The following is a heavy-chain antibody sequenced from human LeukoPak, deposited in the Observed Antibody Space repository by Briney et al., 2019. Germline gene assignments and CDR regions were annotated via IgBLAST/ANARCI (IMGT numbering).Heavy chain of an antibody. Sequence: MPSETLSLTCTVSGGSISSSSYYWGWIRQPPGKGLERIGSIYYSGSTYYNPSLKSRVTISVDTSKNQFSLKLSSVTAADTAVYYCARPGYGGNSGSFGYWGQGTLVTVSS. CDR3: ARPGYGGNSGSFGY. V-gene: IGHV4-39*01. CDR2: IYYSGST. J-gene: IGHJ4*02. D-gene: IGHD4-23*01. CDR1: GGSISSSSYY.